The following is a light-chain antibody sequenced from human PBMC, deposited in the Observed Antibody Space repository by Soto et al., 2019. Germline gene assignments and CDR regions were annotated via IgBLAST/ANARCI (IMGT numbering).Light chain of an antibody. CDR3: QQYGSSPGGIMYT. CDR2: GAS. J-gene: IGKJ2*01. CDR1: QSVSSSY. Sequence: EIVLTQSPGTLSLSPGERATLSCRASQSVSSSYLAWYQQKPGQAPRLLIYGASSRATGIPDRFSGSGSGTDFTLTISRLEPEDFAVYYCQQYGSSPGGIMYTFGQGTKLEIK. V-gene: IGKV3-20*01.